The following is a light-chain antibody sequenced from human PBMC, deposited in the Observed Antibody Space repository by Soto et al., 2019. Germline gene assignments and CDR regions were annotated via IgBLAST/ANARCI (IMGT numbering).Light chain of an antibody. Sequence: DIQMTQSPSTLSASVGDRVTITCRASQTISNWLAWYQQKPGKAPDLLIYDASSLQIGVPSRFSGSGSGTEFTLIISGLQPDDFATYYCQQYNTYSWTFGQGTKV. CDR1: QTISNW. CDR3: QQYNTYSWT. J-gene: IGKJ1*01. CDR2: DAS. V-gene: IGKV1-5*01.